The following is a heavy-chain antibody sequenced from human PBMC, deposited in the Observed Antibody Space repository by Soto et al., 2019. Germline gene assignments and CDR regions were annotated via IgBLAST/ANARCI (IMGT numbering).Heavy chain of an antibody. D-gene: IGHD2-2*02. CDR3: ATGGYCSSTSCYNFFDY. J-gene: IGHJ4*02. V-gene: IGHV5-51*01. Sequence: PGESLKISCKSSGYSFTIYWIGWVRQIPGKGLEWMGIIYPGDSDTRYSPSFQGQVTFSADKSIGTAYLQWSSLKASDTAMYYCATGGYCSSTSCYNFFDYWGQGTLVTVSS. CDR1: GYSFTIYW. CDR2: IYPGDSDT.